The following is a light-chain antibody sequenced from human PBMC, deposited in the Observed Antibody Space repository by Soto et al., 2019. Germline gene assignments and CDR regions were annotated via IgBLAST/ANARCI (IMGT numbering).Light chain of an antibody. Sequence: DIQMTQSPSTLSASVGDRVTITCRASQSITTWLAWYQQKPGKAPNLLIYKASNLETGVPSRFSGSGSGTEFTLTISGLQRDEFETYYCQQYETYYTFGQGTKLEIK. CDR1: QSITTW. CDR3: QQYETYYT. CDR2: KAS. J-gene: IGKJ2*01. V-gene: IGKV1-5*03.